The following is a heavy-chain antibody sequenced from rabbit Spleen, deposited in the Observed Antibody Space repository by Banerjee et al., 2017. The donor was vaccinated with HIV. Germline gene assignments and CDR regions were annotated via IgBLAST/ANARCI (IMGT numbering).Heavy chain of an antibody. Sequence: QEQLEESGGDLVKPEGSLTLTCTASGFTLSSYRVCWVRQAPGKGLEWIACIYTGNSATYYASWAKGRFTISKTSSTTVTLQMTSLTAADTATYFCARGANSNGDGHDLWGQGTLVTVS. CDR3: ARGANSNGDGHDL. CDR1: GFTLSSYR. V-gene: IGHV1S45*01. D-gene: IGHD6-1*01. CDR2: IYTGNSAT. J-gene: IGHJ4*01.